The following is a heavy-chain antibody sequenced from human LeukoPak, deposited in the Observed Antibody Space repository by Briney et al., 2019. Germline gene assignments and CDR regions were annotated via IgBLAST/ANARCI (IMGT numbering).Heavy chain of an antibody. CDR2: INPNSGGT. CDR1: GYTFTGYY. CDR3: ARGHMVLPNWFDP. J-gene: IGHJ5*02. V-gene: IGHV1-2*02. Sequence: ASVKVSCKASGYTFTGYYMHWVRQAPGQGLEWMGWINPNSGGTNYAQKFQGRVTMTRDTSISTAYMELSRLRSDDTAVYYCARGHMVLPNWFDPWGQGTLVTVSS. D-gene: IGHD3-10*01.